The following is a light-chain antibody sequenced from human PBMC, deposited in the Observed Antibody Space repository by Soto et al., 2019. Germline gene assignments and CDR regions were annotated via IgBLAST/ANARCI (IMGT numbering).Light chain of an antibody. CDR1: SSDLGGYNY. Sequence: QSALTQPASVSGSPGQSITISCTATSSDLGGYNYVSWYQQHPGKAPKLMIYDVSQRPSGVPDRFSGSKSGNTATLTISDLQAEDEADYYCCSNAGGPDVFGSGTKVTVL. CDR2: DVS. V-gene: IGLV2-11*01. CDR3: CSNAGGPDV. J-gene: IGLJ1*01.